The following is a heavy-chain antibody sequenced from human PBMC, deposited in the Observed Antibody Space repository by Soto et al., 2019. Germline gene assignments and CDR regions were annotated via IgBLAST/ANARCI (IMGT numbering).Heavy chain of an antibody. CDR1: GGSISSSSYY. J-gene: IGHJ4*02. D-gene: IGHD3-3*01. CDR2: IYYSGST. CDR3: ARRGTSFGVVRYSDY. V-gene: IGHV4-39*01. Sequence: QLQLQESGPGLVKPSETLSLTCTVSGGSISSSSYYWGWIRQPPGKGLEWIGSIYYSGSTYYNPSLKSRVTISVDTSKNQFSLKLSSVTAADTAVYYCARRGTSFGVVRYSDYWGQGTLVTVSS.